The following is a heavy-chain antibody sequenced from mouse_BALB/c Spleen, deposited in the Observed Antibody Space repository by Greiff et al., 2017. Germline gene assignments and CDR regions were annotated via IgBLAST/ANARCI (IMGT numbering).Heavy chain of an antibody. CDR2: IYPGDGDT. J-gene: IGHJ3*01. D-gene: IGHD2-3*01. Sequence: VQLQQSGAELVRPGSSVKISCKASGYAFSSYWMHWVKQRPGQGLEWIGQIYPGDGDTNYNGTFKGKATLTADKSSSTAYMQLSSLTSEDSAVYFCARWGDGYFLAWFAYWGQGTLVTVSA. CDR1: GYAFSSYW. V-gene: IGHV1-80*01. CDR3: ARWGDGYFLAWFAY.